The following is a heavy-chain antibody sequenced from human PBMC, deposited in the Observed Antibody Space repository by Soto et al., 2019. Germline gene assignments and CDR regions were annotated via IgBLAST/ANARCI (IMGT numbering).Heavy chain of an antibody. V-gene: IGHV3-30*18. J-gene: IGHJ6*02. CDR3: AKAPSGSYYNSYYYGMDV. Sequence: GGSLRLSCAASGFTFSSYGMHWVRQAPGKGLEWVAVISYDGSNKYYADSVKGRFTISRDNSKNTLYPQMNSLRAEDTAVYYCAKAPSGSYYNSYYYGMDVWGQGTTVTVSS. CDR2: ISYDGSNK. D-gene: IGHD1-26*01. CDR1: GFTFSSYG.